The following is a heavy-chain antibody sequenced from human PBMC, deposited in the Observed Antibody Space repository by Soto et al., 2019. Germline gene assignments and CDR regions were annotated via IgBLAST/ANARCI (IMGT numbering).Heavy chain of an antibody. J-gene: IGHJ6*02. CDR2: ISAYNGNT. D-gene: IGHD6-13*01. CDR1: GYTFTSYG. Sequence: GASVKVSCKASGYTFTSYGISWVRQAPGQGLEWMGWISAYNGNTNYAQKLQGRVTMTTDTSTSTAYMELRSLRSDDTAVYYCARGGGIYSSSWAYYYYGMDVWGQGTTVTVSS. CDR3: ARGGGIYSSSWAYYYYGMDV. V-gene: IGHV1-18*01.